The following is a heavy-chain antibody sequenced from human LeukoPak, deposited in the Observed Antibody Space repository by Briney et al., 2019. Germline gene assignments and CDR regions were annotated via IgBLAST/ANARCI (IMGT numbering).Heavy chain of an antibody. Sequence: PGRSLRLSCAASGFTFSNAWMSWVRQAPGKGLEWVGRIKSKTDGGTTDYAAPVKGRFTISRDDSKNTLYLQMNSLKTEDTAVYYCTTGSGYSGYDRFDYWGQGTLVTVSS. D-gene: IGHD5-12*01. J-gene: IGHJ4*02. CDR2: IKSKTDGGTT. CDR3: TTGSGYSGYDRFDY. V-gene: IGHV3-15*01. CDR1: GFTFSNAW.